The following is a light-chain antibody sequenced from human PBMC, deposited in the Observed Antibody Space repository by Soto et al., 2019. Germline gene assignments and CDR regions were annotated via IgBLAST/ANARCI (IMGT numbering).Light chain of an antibody. CDR2: DAS. J-gene: IGKJ4*01. CDR1: QSVGTY. Sequence: EIVLTQSPATLSLSPGERATLSCRASQSVGTYLGWYQQKTGQAPRLLIYDASNRATGIPARFSGSGSGTDFTLTISSLEPEDFAVYFCQQRANWLTFGGGTRVEIK. CDR3: QQRANWLT. V-gene: IGKV3-11*01.